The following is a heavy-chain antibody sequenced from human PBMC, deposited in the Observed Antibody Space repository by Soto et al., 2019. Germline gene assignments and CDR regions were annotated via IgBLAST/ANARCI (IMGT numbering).Heavy chain of an antibody. CDR1: GYTFNNYA. J-gene: IGHJ6*02. CDR2: INAGNGKT. V-gene: IGHV1-3*01. D-gene: IGHD6-19*01. Sequence: QVQLVQSGAGVKKPGASGKGSCKASGYTFNNYAMPWVRQAPGQRLEWIGWINAGNGKTKYSQKFQGRVTITRDTSASTAYMELSSLRSEDTAVYYCARDAEAVAGTTYYGMDVWGQGTTVTVSS. CDR3: ARDAEAVAGTTYYGMDV.